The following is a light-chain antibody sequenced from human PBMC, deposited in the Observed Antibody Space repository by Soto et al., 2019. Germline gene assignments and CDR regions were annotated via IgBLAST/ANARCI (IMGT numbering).Light chain of an antibody. CDR3: QTWSTGIRV. V-gene: IGLV4-69*01. CDR1: SGHSSYA. J-gene: IGLJ3*02. CDR2: LNSDGSH. Sequence: QPVLTQSPSASASLGASVKLTCTLSSGHSSYAIAWHQQQPEKGPRYLMKLNSDGSHSKGDGIPDRFSGSSSGTERYLTISSHQSEDEADYYCQTWSTGIRVFGGGTKLTVL.